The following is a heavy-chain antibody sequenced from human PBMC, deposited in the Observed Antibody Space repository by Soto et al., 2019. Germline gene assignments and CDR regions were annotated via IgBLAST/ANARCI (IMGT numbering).Heavy chain of an antibody. Sequence: EVLLLESGGGLVQPGGSLRLSCAASAFTFDTYGTTWVRQAPGRGLEWVSGIDDGSGKIFYADSVKGRFIISRDNSKNTLSLQMNSLRDEDTAIYYCTKWDGYGDVWGQATTVTVSS. D-gene: IGHD2-15*01. J-gene: IGHJ6*02. V-gene: IGHV3-23*03. CDR2: IDDGSGKI. CDR3: TKWDGYGDV. CDR1: AFTFDTYG.